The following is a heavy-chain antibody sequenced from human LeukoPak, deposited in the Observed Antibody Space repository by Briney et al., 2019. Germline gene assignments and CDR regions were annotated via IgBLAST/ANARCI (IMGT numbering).Heavy chain of an antibody. Sequence: PSETLSLTCTVSGGSISSYYWSWIRQPPGKGLEWIGYIYYSGSTYYNPSLKSRVTISVDTSKNQFSLKLSSVTAADTAVYYCARVYYYGSGSNKSGLDYWGQGTLVTVSS. CDR2: IYYSGST. CDR3: ARVYYYGSGSNKSGLDY. J-gene: IGHJ4*02. D-gene: IGHD3-10*01. CDR1: GGSISSYY. V-gene: IGHV4-59*12.